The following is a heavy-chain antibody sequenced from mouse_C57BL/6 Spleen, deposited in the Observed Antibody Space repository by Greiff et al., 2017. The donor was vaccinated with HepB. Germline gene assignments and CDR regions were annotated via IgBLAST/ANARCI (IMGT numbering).Heavy chain of an antibody. CDR2: FYPGSGSI. CDR3: ALHEEPPNCDGYAMDY. V-gene: IGHV1-62-2*01. CDR1: GYTFTEYT. J-gene: IGHJ4*01. Sequence: VQLQQSGAELVKPGASVKLSCKASGYTFTEYTIHWVKQRSGQGLEWIGWFYPGSGSIKYNEKFKDKATLTADKSSSTVYMELSRLTSEDSAVYFCALHEEPPNCDGYAMDYWGQGTSVTVSS. D-gene: IGHD4-1*02.